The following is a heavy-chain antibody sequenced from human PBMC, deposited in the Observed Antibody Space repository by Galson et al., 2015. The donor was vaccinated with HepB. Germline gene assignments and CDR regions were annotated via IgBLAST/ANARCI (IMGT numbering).Heavy chain of an antibody. D-gene: IGHD3-10*01. CDR2: ISSNGYLI. CDR3: VRDDALWSWYFDS. V-gene: IGHV3-48*03. Sequence: SLRLSCAASGFTFGAYEMNWVRQAPGTGLEWISYISSNGYLIYYAESVKGRFTVSRDNARDSLYLQTNSLRVEDTAVYYCVRDDALWSWYFDSWGQGILVTVSS. CDR1: GFTFGAYE. J-gene: IGHJ4*02.